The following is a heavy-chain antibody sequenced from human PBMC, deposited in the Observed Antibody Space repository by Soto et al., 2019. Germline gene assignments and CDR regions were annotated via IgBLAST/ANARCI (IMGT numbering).Heavy chain of an antibody. CDR2: ISGSGGST. D-gene: IGHD3-22*01. CDR3: AKGSTTIVSSGINWFDS. V-gene: IGHV3-23*01. J-gene: IGHJ5*01. CDR1: GFTFSNYA. Sequence: EVQLLESGGGLVQPGGSPRLSCAASGFTFSNYAMSWVRQAPGKGLEWVSSISGSGGSTYYADSVKGRFTISRDNSKNSHYLQMNSLRAEDTAIYYCAKGSTTIVSSGINWFDSWGQGTLVTVSS.